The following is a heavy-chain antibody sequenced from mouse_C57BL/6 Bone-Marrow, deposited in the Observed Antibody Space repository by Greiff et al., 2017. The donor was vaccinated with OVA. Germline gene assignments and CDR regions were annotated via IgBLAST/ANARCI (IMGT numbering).Heavy chain of an antibody. V-gene: IGHV5-6*01. CDR2: ISSGGSYT. CDR3: ARHDYYGYAMDY. Sequence: VQLQQSGGDLVKPGGSLKLSCAASGFTFSSYGMSWVRQTPDKRLEWVATISSGGSYTYYPDSVKGRFTISRDNAKNTLYLQMSSLKSEDTAMYYCARHDYYGYAMDYWGQGTSVTVSS. CDR1: GFTFSSYG. D-gene: IGHD1-1*01. J-gene: IGHJ4*01.